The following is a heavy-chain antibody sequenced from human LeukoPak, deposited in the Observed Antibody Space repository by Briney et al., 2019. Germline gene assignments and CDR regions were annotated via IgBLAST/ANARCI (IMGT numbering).Heavy chain of an antibody. J-gene: IGHJ4*02. D-gene: IGHD3-22*01. CDR1: GGTFSSYA. CDR3: ARASYSYDISGWVPFDY. V-gene: IGHV1-69*13. CDR2: IIPIFGTA. Sequence: SVKVSCKASGGTFSSYAISWVRQAPGQGLEWMGGIIPIFGTANYAQKFQGRVTITADESTSTAYMELSSLRSEDTAVYYCARASYSYDISGWVPFDYWGQGTLVTVSS.